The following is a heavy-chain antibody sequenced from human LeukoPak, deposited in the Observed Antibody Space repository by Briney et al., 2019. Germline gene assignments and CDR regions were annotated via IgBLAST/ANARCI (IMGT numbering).Heavy chain of an antibody. CDR1: GYSISSGYY. CDR3: ARPGGGRWSSGWYDGHDAFDI. J-gene: IGHJ3*02. D-gene: IGHD6-19*01. CDR2: IYHSGST. Sequence: PSETLSLTCTVSGYSISSGYYWGWIRQPPGKGLEWIGSIYHSGSTYYNPSLKSRVTISVDTSKNQFSLKLSSVTAADTAVYYCARPGGGRWSSGWYDGHDAFDIWGQGTMVTVSS. V-gene: IGHV4-38-2*02.